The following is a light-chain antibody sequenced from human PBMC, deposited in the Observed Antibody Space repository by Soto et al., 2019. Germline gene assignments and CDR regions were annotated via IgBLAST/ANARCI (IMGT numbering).Light chain of an antibody. CDR3: QQYSSFTT. J-gene: IGKJ1*01. CDR2: KAS. V-gene: IGKV1-5*03. Sequence: DIQMTQTPSTLSASVGDRVTITCRASHNIATWLAWYQQKPGKAPKLLIYKASNLQSGVPSRFSGSGSGTEFTLTISSLQPDDFATYYCQQYSSFTTFGQGTKVDI. CDR1: HNIATW.